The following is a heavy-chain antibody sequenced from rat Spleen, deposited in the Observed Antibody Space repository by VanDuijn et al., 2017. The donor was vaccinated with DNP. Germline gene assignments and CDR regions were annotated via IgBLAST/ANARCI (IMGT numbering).Heavy chain of an antibody. V-gene: IGHV5-25*01. D-gene: IGHD1-4*01. CDR1: GFTFSNYY. CDR3: TRQGAGSTRHYFAY. J-gene: IGHJ2*01. Sequence: EVQLVDSGGDLVQPGRSLRLSYAASGFTFSNYYMAWVRQAPKKGLEWVATISTRGSRTYYPDSVKGRFTISRDDAKSSLYLQMNGLKSEDTATYYCTRQGAGSTRHYFAYWGQGVMVSVSS. CDR2: ISTRGSRT.